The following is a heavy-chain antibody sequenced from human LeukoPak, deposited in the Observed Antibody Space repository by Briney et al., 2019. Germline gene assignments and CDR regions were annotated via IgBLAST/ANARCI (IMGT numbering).Heavy chain of an antibody. V-gene: IGHV3-66*04. J-gene: IGHJ1*01. CDR2: IYSDGTT. Sequence: GGSLRLSCAASGFTFSSYWMSWVRQAPGKGLEWVSIIYSDGTTYYADSVKGRFTISRDNSKNTLYLQMNSLRAVDTAVYYCATPAAGPGAEYSLYWGQGTLVIVSS. CDR3: ATPAAGPGAEYSLY. D-gene: IGHD6-13*01. CDR1: GFTFSSYW.